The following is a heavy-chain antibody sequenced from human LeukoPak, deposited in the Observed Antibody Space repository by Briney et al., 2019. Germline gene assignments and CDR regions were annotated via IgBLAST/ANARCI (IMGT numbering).Heavy chain of an antibody. D-gene: IGHD3-22*01. Sequence: ASVKVSCKASGYTFTSYYMHWVRQAPGQGLEWMGRINPNSGGTNYAQKFQGRVTMTRDTSISTAYMELSRLRSDDTAVYYCARESYYDSSEDFDYWGQGTLVTVSS. V-gene: IGHV1-2*06. CDR1: GYTFTSYY. J-gene: IGHJ4*02. CDR2: INPNSGGT. CDR3: ARESYYDSSEDFDY.